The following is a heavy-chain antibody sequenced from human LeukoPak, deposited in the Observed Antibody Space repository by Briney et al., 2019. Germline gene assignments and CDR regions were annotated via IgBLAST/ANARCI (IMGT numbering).Heavy chain of an antibody. CDR3: VRGIRD. CDR2: INHSGST. D-gene: IGHD3-3*02. Sequence: SETLSLTCAVYGGSFSGYYWSWIRQPPGKGLEWIGEINHSGSTNYNPSLKSRVTISVDTSKNQFSLKLSSVTAADTAVYYCVRGIRDWGQGTLVTVSS. J-gene: IGHJ4*02. CDR1: GGSFSGYY. V-gene: IGHV4-34*01.